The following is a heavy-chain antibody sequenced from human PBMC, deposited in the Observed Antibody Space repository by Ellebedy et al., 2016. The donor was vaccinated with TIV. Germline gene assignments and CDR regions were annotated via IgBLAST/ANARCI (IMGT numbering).Heavy chain of an antibody. Sequence: AASVKVSCKASGYTFSIFGFSWVRQPPGQGLEWMGWFSVYNGNTNYAQKFQGRVTMTTDTSTSTAYMELRSLRSDDTAVYYCARDLRGSLKGGYWGQGTLVTVSS. CDR1: GYTFSIFG. CDR2: FSVYNGNT. V-gene: IGHV1-18*04. J-gene: IGHJ4*02. CDR3: ARDLRGSLKGGY. D-gene: IGHD2-8*01.